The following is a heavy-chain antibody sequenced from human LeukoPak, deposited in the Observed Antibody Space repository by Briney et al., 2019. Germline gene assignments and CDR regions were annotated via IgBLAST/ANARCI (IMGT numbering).Heavy chain of an antibody. D-gene: IGHD3-10*01. J-gene: IGHJ4*02. CDR2: INHSGRT. CDR1: GGSFSGYY. V-gene: IGHV4-34*01. CDR3: ARGVDYYGV. Sequence: NPSETLSLTCAVYGGSFSGYYWNWIRQPPGKGLEWIGEINHSGRTNYNPSLKSRVTISVDTSKKQFSLKLSSVTAADTAVYCCARGVDYYGVWGQGTLVTVSS.